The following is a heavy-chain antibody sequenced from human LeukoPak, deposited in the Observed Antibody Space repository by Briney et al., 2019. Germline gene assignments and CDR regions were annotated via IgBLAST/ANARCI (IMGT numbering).Heavy chain of an antibody. CDR3: ARWKIRVFDS. V-gene: IGHV3-53*01. Sequence: GGSLRLSCAASDFSVKTNYMHWVRQAPGKGLEWVSVIYSDCSTYYADSVKGRFAISRDNSKNTLYLEMNTLRVEDTAVYYCARWKIRVFDSWGQGTLVTVSS. J-gene: IGHJ5*01. D-gene: IGHD1-1*01. CDR1: DFSVKTNY. CDR2: IYSDCST.